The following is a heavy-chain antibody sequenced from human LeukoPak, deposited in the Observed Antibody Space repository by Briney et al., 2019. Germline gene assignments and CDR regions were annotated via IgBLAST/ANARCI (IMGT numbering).Heavy chain of an antibody. CDR2: ISSTSSAI. CDR3: ARPSSGYFFDS. Sequence: GGSLRLSCAASGFTFSSYSMSWVRQAPGKGLEWVSYISSTSSAIYYADSVKGRFTISRDNAKNSLYLQMNSLRAEDTAVYYCARPSSGYFFDSWGQGTLVTVSS. CDR1: GFTFSSYS. V-gene: IGHV3-48*01. J-gene: IGHJ4*02. D-gene: IGHD3-22*01.